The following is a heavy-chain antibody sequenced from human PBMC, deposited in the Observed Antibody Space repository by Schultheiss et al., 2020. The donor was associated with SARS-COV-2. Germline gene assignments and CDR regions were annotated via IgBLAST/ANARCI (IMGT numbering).Heavy chain of an antibody. D-gene: IGHD3-22*01. CDR1: GGSFSAYY. Sequence: SQTLSLTCDVYGGSFSAYYWSWIRQPPGKGLEWIGYIYYSGSTYYNPSLKSRVTISVDTSKNQFSLKLSSVTAADTAVYYCARSQRSYYYDSSGQSGAFDIWGQGTMVTVSS. CDR3: ARSQRSYYYDSSGQSGAFDI. J-gene: IGHJ3*02. V-gene: IGHV4-34*01. CDR2: IYYSGST.